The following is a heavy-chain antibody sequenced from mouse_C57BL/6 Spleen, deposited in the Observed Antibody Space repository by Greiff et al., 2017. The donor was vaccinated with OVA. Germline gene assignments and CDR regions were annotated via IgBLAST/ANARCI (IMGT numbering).Heavy chain of an antibody. CDR3: ARWDGLDY. D-gene: IGHD2-3*01. Sequence: QVQLQQPGAELVMPGASVKLSCKASGYTFTSYWMHWVKQRPGQGLEWIGEIDPSDSYTNYNQKFKGKSTLTVDKSSSTAYMQLSSLTSEESSVDYCARWDGLDYWGQGTTLTVSS. J-gene: IGHJ2*01. CDR2: IDPSDSYT. CDR1: GYTFTSYW. V-gene: IGHV1-69*01.